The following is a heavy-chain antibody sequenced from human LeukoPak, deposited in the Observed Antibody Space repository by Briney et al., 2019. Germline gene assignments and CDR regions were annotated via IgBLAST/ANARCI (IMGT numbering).Heavy chain of an antibody. CDR3: ARQYDSSGYSAFDI. CDR1: GFTFSNAW. V-gene: IGHV3-15*01. J-gene: IGHJ3*02. Sequence: GGSLRLSCAASGFTFSNAWMSWVRQAPGKGLEWVGRIKSKTDGGTTDYAAPVKGRFTISRDNSKNTLYLQMNSLRAEDTAVYYCARQYDSSGYSAFDIWGQGTMVTVSS. CDR2: IKSKTDGGTT. D-gene: IGHD3-22*01.